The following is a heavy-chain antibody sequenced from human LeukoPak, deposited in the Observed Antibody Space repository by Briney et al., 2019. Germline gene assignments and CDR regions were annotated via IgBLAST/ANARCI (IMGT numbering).Heavy chain of an antibody. V-gene: IGHV4-59*01. Sequence: SETLSLTCTVSGGSISSYYWSWIRQPPGKGLEWIGYIYYSGSTNYNPSLKSRVTISVDTSKNQFSLKLSSVTAADTAVYYCARVYDSSGYYFDYWGQGTLVTVSS. D-gene: IGHD3-22*01. CDR1: GGSISSYY. J-gene: IGHJ4*02. CDR2: IYYSGST. CDR3: ARVYDSSGYYFDY.